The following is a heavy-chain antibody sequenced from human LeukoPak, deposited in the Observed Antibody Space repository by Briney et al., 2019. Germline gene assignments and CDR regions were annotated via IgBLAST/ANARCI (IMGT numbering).Heavy chain of an antibody. CDR1: GFTFSSYG. CDR2: IWYDGSSK. CDR3: AREMGLNIVATFGY. Sequence: GGSLRLSCAASGFTFSSYGMHWVRQAPGKGLEWVALIWYDGSSKYYADSVRGRFTIFRDNSKNTLHLQMNSLRAEDTAVYYCAREMGLNIVATFGYWGQGTLVTVSS. J-gene: IGHJ4*02. V-gene: IGHV3-33*01. D-gene: IGHD5-12*01.